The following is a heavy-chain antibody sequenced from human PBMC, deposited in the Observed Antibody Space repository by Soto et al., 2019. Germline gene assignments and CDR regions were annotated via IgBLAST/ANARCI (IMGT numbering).Heavy chain of an antibody. Sequence: SETLSLTCTVSGGSISSGGYYWSWIRQHPGKGLEWIGYIYYSGSTYYNPSLKSRVTISVDTSKNQFSLKLSSVTAADTAVYYCAREGRGYSGYDYYYYGMDVWGQGTTVTVSS. V-gene: IGHV4-31*03. CDR2: IYYSGST. D-gene: IGHD5-12*01. J-gene: IGHJ6*02. CDR1: GGSISSGGYY. CDR3: AREGRGYSGYDYYYYGMDV.